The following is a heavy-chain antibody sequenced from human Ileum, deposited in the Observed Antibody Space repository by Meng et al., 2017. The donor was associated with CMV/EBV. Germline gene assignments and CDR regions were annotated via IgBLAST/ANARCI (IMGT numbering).Heavy chain of an antibody. CDR3: AREESVGIAVTGTFDY. V-gene: IGHV4-4*07. D-gene: IGHD6-19*01. CDR1: GDSISSNF. J-gene: IGHJ4*02. CDR2: IYSSGST. Sequence: QGHLQGSGLGLVKPSETLSLTWTVSGDSISSNFWSWIRQPAGKGLEWIGRIYSSGSTFYNPSLNSRVTMSVDTSKNQFSLSLASVTAADTAIYFCAREESVGIAVTGTFDYWGQGILVTVSS.